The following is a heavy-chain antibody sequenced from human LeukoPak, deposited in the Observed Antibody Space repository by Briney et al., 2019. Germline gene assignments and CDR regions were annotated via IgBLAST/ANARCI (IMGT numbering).Heavy chain of an antibody. CDR2: IKQDGSEK. D-gene: IGHD3-22*01. CDR1: GFTFSSYW. CDR3: AREPPGNYDTSGYYYAHFDS. J-gene: IGHJ4*02. V-gene: IGHV3-7*01. Sequence: PGGSLRLSCAASGFTFSSYWMSWVRQAPGKGLEWVANIKQDGSEKYYVDSVRGRFTSSRDNAKNSLYLQMNSLRDEDTAVYYCAREPPGNYDTSGYYYAHFDSWGQGTLVTVSS.